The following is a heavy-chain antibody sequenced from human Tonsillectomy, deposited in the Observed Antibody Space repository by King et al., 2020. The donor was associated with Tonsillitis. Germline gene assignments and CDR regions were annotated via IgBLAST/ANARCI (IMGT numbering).Heavy chain of an antibody. CDR2: FIPIFGTA. J-gene: IGHJ4*02. CDR3: AREPTPFLAAAGLYYFDY. D-gene: IGHD6-13*01. Sequence: VQLVESGAEVKKPGSSVKVSCKASGGTFSSSAISWVRQAPGQGLEWMGGFIPIFGTANYAQKFQGRVTITADKSTSTAYMELSSLRSEDTAVYYCAREPTPFLAAAGLYYFDYWGQGTLVTVSS. CDR1: GGTFSSSA. V-gene: IGHV1-69*06.